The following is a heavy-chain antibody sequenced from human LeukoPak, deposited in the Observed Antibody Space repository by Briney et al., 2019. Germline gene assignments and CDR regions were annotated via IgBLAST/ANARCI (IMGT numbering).Heavy chain of an antibody. Sequence: QPGGSLRLSCAASGFTFDDYAMHWVRQAPGKGLEWVSGISGSGGGAYYADSVKGRFTISRDNSKNTLYVQMNSLRAEDTAVYYCAKPALVAAMVTLFDNWGQGTLVTVSS. CDR3: AKPALVAAMVTLFDN. CDR1: GFTFDDYA. D-gene: IGHD5-18*01. CDR2: ISGSGGGA. V-gene: IGHV3-23*01. J-gene: IGHJ4*02.